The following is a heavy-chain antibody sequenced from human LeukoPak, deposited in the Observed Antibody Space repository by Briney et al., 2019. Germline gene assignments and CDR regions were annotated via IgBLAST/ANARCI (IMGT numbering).Heavy chain of an antibody. V-gene: IGHV4-61*02. J-gene: IGHJ4*02. CDR3: ARDRHSSSWYGGNFDY. CDR1: GGSVSTGSYY. CDR2: IYTSGST. D-gene: IGHD6-13*01. Sequence: SQTLSLTCTVSGGSVSTGSYYWSWIRQPAGRGLEWIGRIYTSGSTNYNPSLKSRVTISVDTSKNQFSLKLSSVTAADTAVYYCARDRHSSSWYGGNFDYWGQGTLVTVSS.